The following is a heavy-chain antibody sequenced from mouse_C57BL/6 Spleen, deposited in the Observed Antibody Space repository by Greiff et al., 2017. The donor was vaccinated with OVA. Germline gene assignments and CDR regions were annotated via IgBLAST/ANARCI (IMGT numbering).Heavy chain of an antibody. J-gene: IGHJ3*01. CDR2: IYPGSGST. CDR3: ARNYDYDEGAGFDY. D-gene: IGHD2-4*01. CDR1: GYTFTSYW. V-gene: IGHV1-55*01. Sequence: QVQLQQPGAELVKPGASVKMSCKASGYTFTSYWITWVKQRPGQGLEWIGDIYPGSGSTNYNEKFKSKATLTVDTSSSTAYMQLSSLTSEDSAVYYCARNYDYDEGAGFDYWGQGTMVTVSA.